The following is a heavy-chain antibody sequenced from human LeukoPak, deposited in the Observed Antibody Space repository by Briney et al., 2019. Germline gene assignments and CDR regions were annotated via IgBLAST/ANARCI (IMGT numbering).Heavy chain of an antibody. V-gene: IGHV4-34*01. CDR3: ARSPSKYYDYVWGSYRYRWTGYFDY. Sequence: SETLSLTCAVYGRSFSGYYWSWIRQPPGKGLEWIGEINHSGSTSYNPSLKSRVTISIDTSKNQFSLKLSSVTAADTAVYYCARSPSKYYDYVWGSYRYRWTGYFDYWGQGTLVTVSS. CDR2: INHSGST. D-gene: IGHD3-16*02. J-gene: IGHJ4*02. CDR1: GRSFSGYY.